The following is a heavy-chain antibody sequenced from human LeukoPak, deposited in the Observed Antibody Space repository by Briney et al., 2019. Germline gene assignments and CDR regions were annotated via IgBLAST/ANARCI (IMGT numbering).Heavy chain of an antibody. CDR1: GYSLTSYW. CDR3: ARSSAASVDY. V-gene: IGHV5-51*01. D-gene: IGHD2-15*01. CDR2: IYPGDSDT. J-gene: IGHJ4*02. Sequence: GESLKISCKGSGYSLTSYWIGWVRQMPGKGLEWMGIIYPGDSDTRYSPSFQGQVTISADKSISTAYMQWSSLKASDAAMYYCARSSAASVDYWGQGTLVTVSS.